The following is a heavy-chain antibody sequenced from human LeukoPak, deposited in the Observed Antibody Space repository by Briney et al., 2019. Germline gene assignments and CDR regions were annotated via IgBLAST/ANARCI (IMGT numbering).Heavy chain of an antibody. CDR2: ISAYNGNT. V-gene: IGHV1-18*01. J-gene: IGHJ4*02. CDR3: ARAFGGRSYGPIDY. Sequence: ASVKVSCKASGYTFTSYGISWVRQAPGQGLEWMGWISAYNGNTNYAQKLQGRVTMTTDTSTSTAYMELRSLRSEDTAVYYCARAFGGRSYGPIDYWGQGTLVTVSS. D-gene: IGHD1-26*01. CDR1: GYTFTSYG.